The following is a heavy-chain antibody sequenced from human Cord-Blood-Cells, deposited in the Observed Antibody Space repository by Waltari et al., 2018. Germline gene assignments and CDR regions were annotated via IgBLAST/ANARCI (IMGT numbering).Heavy chain of an antibody. CDR3: ARGAGLDSSSHNWFDP. V-gene: IGHV4-34*01. CDR1: GGSFSGYY. Sequence: QVQLQQWGAGLLKPSETLSLTCAVYGGSFSGYYWSWIRQPPGKGLEWIGEINHSGSTNYNPSLKSRVTISVDTSKNQFSLKLSSVTAADTAVYYCARGAGLDSSSHNWFDPWGQGTLVTVSS. D-gene: IGHD6-6*01. J-gene: IGHJ5*02. CDR2: INHSGST.